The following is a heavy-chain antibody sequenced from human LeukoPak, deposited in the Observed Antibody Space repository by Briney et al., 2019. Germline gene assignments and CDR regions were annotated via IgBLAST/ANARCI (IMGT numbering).Heavy chain of an antibody. CDR2: INHSGST. Sequence: SETLSLTCAVYGGSFSGYYWSWIRQPPGKGLEWIGEINHSGSTNYNPSLKSRVTISVDTSKNQFSLKLSSVTAADTAVYYCARGPRGSYCSSTSCSQSLAGWLDPWGQGTLVTVSS. V-gene: IGHV4-34*01. D-gene: IGHD2-2*01. CDR1: GGSFSGYY. CDR3: ARGPRGSYCSSTSCSQSLAGWLDP. J-gene: IGHJ5*02.